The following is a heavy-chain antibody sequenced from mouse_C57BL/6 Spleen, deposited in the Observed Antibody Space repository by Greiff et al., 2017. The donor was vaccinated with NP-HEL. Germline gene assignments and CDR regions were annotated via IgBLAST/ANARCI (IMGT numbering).Heavy chain of an antibody. D-gene: IGHD1-1*01. J-gene: IGHJ1*03. CDR3: ARPLTTVVEDWYFDV. CDR1: GFTFTDYY. Sequence: EVKLMESGGGLVQPGGSLSLSCAASGFTFTDYYMSWVRQPPGKALEWLGFIRNKANGYTTEYSASVKGRFTISRDNSQSILYLQMNALRAEDSATYYCARPLTTVVEDWYFDVWGTGTTVTVSS. CDR2: IRNKANGYTT. V-gene: IGHV7-3*01.